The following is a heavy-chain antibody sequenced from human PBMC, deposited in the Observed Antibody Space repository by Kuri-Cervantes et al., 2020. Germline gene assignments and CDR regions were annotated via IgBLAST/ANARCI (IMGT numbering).Heavy chain of an antibody. CDR3: ARDNFWSGPDY. V-gene: IGHV1-18*01. Sequence: ASVKVSCKASGYTFTSYDINWVRQATGQGLQWMGWIGGYSTNTQYAEKLQGRVTMTTDTSTNTAYMELRGLRSDDTAVYYCARDNFWSGPDYWGQGTLVTVSS. CDR2: IGGYSTNT. D-gene: IGHD3-3*01. J-gene: IGHJ4*02. CDR1: GYTFTSYD.